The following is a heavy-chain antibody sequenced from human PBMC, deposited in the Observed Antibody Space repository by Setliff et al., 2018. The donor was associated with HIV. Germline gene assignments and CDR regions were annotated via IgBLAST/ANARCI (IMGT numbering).Heavy chain of an antibody. V-gene: IGHV4-59*12. CDR1: GGSISTYY. CDR2: ISYSGNT. CDR3: ARDIQAAGTGWFDP. Sequence: SETLSLTCTVSGGSISTYYWNWIRQPPGKGLEWIGYISYSGNTYYNPSLKSRVTISLDTSKNQFSLKLSSVTAADTAVYYCARDIQAAGTGWFDPWGQGTLVTVSS. D-gene: IGHD6-13*01. J-gene: IGHJ5*02.